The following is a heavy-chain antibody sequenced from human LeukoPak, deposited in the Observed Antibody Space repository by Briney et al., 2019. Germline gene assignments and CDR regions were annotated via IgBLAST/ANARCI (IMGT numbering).Heavy chain of an antibody. V-gene: IGHV3-30*02. CDR2: IRYDGSNK. Sequence: GGSLRLSCAASGFTFSSYGMHWVRQAPGKGLEWVAFIRYDGSNKYYADSVKGRFTISRDNSKNTLYLQMNSLRAEDTAVYYCAKVLLFGIAAAGPRDYWGQGTLVTVPS. CDR1: GFTFSSYG. J-gene: IGHJ4*02. D-gene: IGHD6-13*01. CDR3: AKVLLFGIAAAGPRDY.